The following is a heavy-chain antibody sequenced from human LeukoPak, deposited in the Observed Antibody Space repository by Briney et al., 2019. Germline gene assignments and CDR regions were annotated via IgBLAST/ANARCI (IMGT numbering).Heavy chain of an antibody. V-gene: IGHV3-7*01. CDR1: GFTFSSYW. CDR3: ARGLLWFGELTDY. Sequence: PGGSLRLSCAASGFTFSSYWMRWVRQAPGKGLEWVANIKEDGSEKYYVDSVKGRFTISRDNAKNSLYLQMNSLRAEDTAVYYCARGLLWFGELTDYWGQGTLVTVSS. J-gene: IGHJ4*02. D-gene: IGHD3-10*01. CDR2: IKEDGSEK.